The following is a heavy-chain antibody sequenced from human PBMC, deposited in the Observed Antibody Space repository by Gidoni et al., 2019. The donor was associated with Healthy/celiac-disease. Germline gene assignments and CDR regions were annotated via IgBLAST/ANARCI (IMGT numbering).Heavy chain of an antibody. CDR3: ARDCGGDCYDAFDI. J-gene: IGHJ3*02. V-gene: IGHV3-21*01. CDR1: GCTFSSYR. D-gene: IGHD2-21*01. CDR2: ISSSSSYI. Sequence: EVQLVESGGGLVKPGGSLRLSCAASGCTFSSYRMTWLRQATGKGLEWVSSISSSSSYIYYADSVKGRFTISRDNAKNSLYLQMNSLRAEDTAVYYCARDCGGDCYDAFDIWGQGTMVTVSS.